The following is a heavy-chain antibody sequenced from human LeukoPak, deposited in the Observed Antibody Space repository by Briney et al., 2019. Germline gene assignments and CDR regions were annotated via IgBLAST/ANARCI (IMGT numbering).Heavy chain of an antibody. V-gene: IGHV3-23*01. CDR2: ITGSGGST. CDR1: GFIFSSYA. J-gene: IGHJ4*02. CDR3: AISRDSSGYYYS. Sequence: GGSLRLSFGASGFIFSSYAMSWVRQAPGKGLEWVSAITGSGGSTYYEDSVKGRFTISRDNSKNTLYLQMNSLRAEDTAVYHCAISRDSSGYYYSWGQGTLVTVSS. D-gene: IGHD3-22*01.